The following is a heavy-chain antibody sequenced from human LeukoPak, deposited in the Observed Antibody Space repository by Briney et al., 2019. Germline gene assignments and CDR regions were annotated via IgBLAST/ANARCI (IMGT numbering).Heavy chain of an antibody. Sequence: SETLSLTCTVSGGSISSYYWSWIRQPPRKGLEWIGYISYSGSTNYNPSLKSRVTVSLDTSKNQFSLKLSSVTAADTAVYYCARGGPYYYDSSAFDIWGQGTMVTVSS. D-gene: IGHD3-22*01. J-gene: IGHJ3*02. CDR2: ISYSGST. CDR3: ARGGPYYYDSSAFDI. V-gene: IGHV4-59*01. CDR1: GGSISSYY.